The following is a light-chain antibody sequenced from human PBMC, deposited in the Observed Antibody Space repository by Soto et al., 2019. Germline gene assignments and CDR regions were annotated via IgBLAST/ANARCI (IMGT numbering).Light chain of an antibody. V-gene: IGLV2-11*01. CDR3: CSYAGSYTV. CDR2: DVS. J-gene: IGLJ2*01. CDR1: SSDVGGYNY. Sequence: QSVLTQPRSVSGSPGQSVTISCTGTSSDVGGYNYVSWYQQHPGKAPKLMIYDVSKRPSGVPDRFSGSKSGNTASLTISGLQAEVEADYYCCSYAGSYTVFGGGTQLTVL.